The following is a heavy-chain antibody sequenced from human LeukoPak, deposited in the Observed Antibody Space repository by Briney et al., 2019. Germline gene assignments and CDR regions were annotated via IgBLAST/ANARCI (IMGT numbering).Heavy chain of an antibody. Sequence: ASVKVSCKVSGYTLTELSMHWVRQAPGKGLEWMGGFDPEDGETIYAQKFQGRVTMTEDTSTDTAYMELSSLRSEDTAVYYCAPDYLSAAGTDYWGQGTLVTVSS. D-gene: IGHD6-13*01. J-gene: IGHJ4*02. CDR1: GYTLTELS. CDR2: FDPEDGET. CDR3: APDYLSAAGTDY. V-gene: IGHV1-24*01.